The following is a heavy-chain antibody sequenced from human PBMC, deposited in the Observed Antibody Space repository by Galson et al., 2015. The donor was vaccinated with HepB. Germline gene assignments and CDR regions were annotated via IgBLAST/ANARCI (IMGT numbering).Heavy chain of an antibody. CDR2: INSDGSST. CDR3: ARDSTHYSSSWYGGKGWFDP. J-gene: IGHJ5*02. V-gene: IGHV3-74*01. Sequence: SLRLSCAASGFTFSSYWMHWVRQAPGKGLVWVSRINSDGSSTSYADSVKGRFTISRDNAKNSLYLQMNSLRAEDTAVYYCARDSTHYSSSWYGGKGWFDPWGQGTLVTVSS. CDR1: GFTFSSYW. D-gene: IGHD6-13*01.